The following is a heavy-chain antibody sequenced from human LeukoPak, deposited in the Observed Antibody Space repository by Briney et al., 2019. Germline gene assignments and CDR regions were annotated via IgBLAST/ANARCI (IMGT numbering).Heavy chain of an antibody. J-gene: IGHJ6*02. V-gene: IGHV1-2*04. CDR1: GYTFTGYY. CDR3: AREWISSGEDCYYGMDV. Sequence: ASVKVSCKASGYTFTGYYMHWVRQAPGQGLEWMGWINPNSGGTNYAQKFQGWVTMTRDTSISTAYMELSRLRSDDTAVYYCAREWISSGEDCYYGMDVWGQGTTVTVSS. CDR2: INPNSGGT. D-gene: IGHD6-19*01.